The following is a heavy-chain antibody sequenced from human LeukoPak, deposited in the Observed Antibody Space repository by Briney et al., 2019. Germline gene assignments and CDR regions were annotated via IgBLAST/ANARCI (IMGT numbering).Heavy chain of an antibody. V-gene: IGHV3-66*01. J-gene: IGHJ4*02. D-gene: IGHD4-17*01. CDR1: GFTVSSNY. CDR3: ARDDHGDSGAFDY. Sequence: RPGGSLRLSCAASGFTVSSNYMSWVRQAPGKGLEWVSVIYSGGSTYYADFVKGRFTISRDNSKNTLYLQMNSLRAEDTAVYYCARDDHGDSGAFDYWGQGTLVTVSS. CDR2: IYSGGST.